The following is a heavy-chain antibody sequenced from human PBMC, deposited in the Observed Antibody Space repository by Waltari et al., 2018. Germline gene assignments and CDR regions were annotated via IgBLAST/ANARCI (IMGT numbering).Heavy chain of an antibody. CDR3: ARAPSARPLKY. J-gene: IGHJ4*02. CDR1: GFTFSSYA. V-gene: IGHV3-30-3*01. CDR2: ISYDGSNK. Sequence: QVQLVESGGGVVQPGRSLRLSCAASGFTFSSYAMHWVRQAPGKGLELVSVISYDGSNKYYADSVKGRFTISRDNSKNTLYLQMNSLRAEDTAVYYCARAPSARPLKYWGQGTLVTVSS. D-gene: IGHD2-2*01.